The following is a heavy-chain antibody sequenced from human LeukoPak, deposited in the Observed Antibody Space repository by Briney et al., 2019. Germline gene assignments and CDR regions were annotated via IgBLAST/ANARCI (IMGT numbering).Heavy chain of an antibody. D-gene: IGHD6-13*01. J-gene: IGHJ5*02. V-gene: IGHV4-34*01. Sequence: SETLSLTCAVYGGSFSGYYWSWIRQPPGKGLEWIGEINHSGSTNYNPSLKSRVTISVDTYKNQFSLKLSSVTAADTAVYYCARGRSSWSSGTWFDPWGQGTLVTVSS. CDR3: ARGRSSWSSGTWFDP. CDR2: INHSGST. CDR1: GGSFSGYY.